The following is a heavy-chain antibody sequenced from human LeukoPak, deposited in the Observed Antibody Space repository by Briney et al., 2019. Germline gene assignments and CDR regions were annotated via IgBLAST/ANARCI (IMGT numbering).Heavy chain of an antibody. D-gene: IGHD3-10*01. Sequence: GGSLRLSCAASEFTVSSNFMSWVRQAPGKGLEWVSTIYSGGTTYYSDSVKGRFTISRDNSRNMLYLQMNSLRAEDTAVYYCARGRDYYGSGSYEWFDPWGQGTLVTVPS. J-gene: IGHJ5*02. CDR1: EFTVSSNF. CDR3: ARGRDYYGSGSYEWFDP. V-gene: IGHV3-66*01. CDR2: IYSGGTT.